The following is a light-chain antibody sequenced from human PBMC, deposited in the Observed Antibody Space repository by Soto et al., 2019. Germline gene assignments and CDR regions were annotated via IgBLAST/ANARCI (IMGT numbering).Light chain of an antibody. CDR1: QSVSSN. J-gene: IGKJ1*01. V-gene: IGKV3-15*01. Sequence: EIVMTQSPATLSVSPGERATLSCRASQSVSSNLAWYPQNPGQAPRLLIYGASTRATGIPARFSGSGSGTEFTLTISSLQSEDFAVYYCQQYNNWPFPSWTFGQGTKVEIK. CDR2: GAS. CDR3: QQYNNWPFPSWT.